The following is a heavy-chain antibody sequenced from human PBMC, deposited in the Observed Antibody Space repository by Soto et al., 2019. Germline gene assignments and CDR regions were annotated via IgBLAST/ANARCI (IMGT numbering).Heavy chain of an antibody. CDR2: IYYSGST. CDR1: GGSFSGYY. D-gene: IGHD2-2*01. CDR3: ATPSHQPRVNYYYSYGMDV. Sequence: PSETLSLTCAVYGGSFSGYYWSWIRQPPGKGLEWIGSIYYSGSTYYNPSLKSRVTISVDTSKNQFSLKLSSVTAADTAVYYCATPSHQPRVNYYYSYGMDVWGQGTTVPV. J-gene: IGHJ6*02. V-gene: IGHV4-34*01.